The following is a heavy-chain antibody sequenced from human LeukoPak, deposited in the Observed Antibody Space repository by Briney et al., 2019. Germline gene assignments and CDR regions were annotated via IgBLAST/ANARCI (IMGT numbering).Heavy chain of an antibody. CDR2: MNPNSGNT. J-gene: IGHJ4*02. V-gene: IGHV1-8*03. Sequence: ASVKVSCKASGYTFTSYDINWVRQATGQGLEWMGWMNPNSGNTGYAQKFQGRVTITRNTSISTAYMELSSLRSEDTAVYYCAIPGGAARPKQGQNNYYFDYWGQGTLVTVSS. D-gene: IGHD6-6*01. CDR1: GYTFTSYD. CDR3: AIPGGAARPKQGQNNYYFDY.